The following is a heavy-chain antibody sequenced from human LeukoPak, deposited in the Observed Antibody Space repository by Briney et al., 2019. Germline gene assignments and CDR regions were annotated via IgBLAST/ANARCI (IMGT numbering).Heavy chain of an antibody. D-gene: IGHD3-9*01. J-gene: IGHJ4*02. CDR1: GGSISSSSYY. Sequence: SETLSLTCTVSGGSISSSSYYWGWIRQPPGKGLEWIGEIYHSGSTNYNPSLKSRVTISVDTSKNQFSLKLSSVTAADTAVYYCARRDLTGYYSDFDYWGQGTLVTVSS. CDR2: IYHSGST. V-gene: IGHV4-39*07. CDR3: ARRDLTGYYSDFDY.